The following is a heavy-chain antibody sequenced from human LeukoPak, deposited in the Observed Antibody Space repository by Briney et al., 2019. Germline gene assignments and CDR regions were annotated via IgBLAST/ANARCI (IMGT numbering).Heavy chain of an antibody. CDR1: GFTFSSYA. Sequence: PGGSLRLSCAASGFTFSSYAMSGLRQAPGKGLEWVSAISGSGGSTYYADSVKGRFTISRDNSKNTLYLQMNSLRVEDTAVYYCAKERTRRRPGSGYYYVYFDYWGQGTLVTVSS. D-gene: IGHD3-22*01. CDR2: ISGSGGST. CDR3: AKERTRRRPGSGYYYVYFDY. V-gene: IGHV3-23*01. J-gene: IGHJ4*02.